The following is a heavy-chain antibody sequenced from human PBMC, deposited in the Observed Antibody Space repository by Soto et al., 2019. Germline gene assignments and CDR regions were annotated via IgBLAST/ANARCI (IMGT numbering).Heavy chain of an antibody. D-gene: IGHD4-17*01. CDR2: IYYSGST. Sequence: QVPLQESGPGLVKPSETLSLTCTVSGGSISSYYWSWIRQPPGKGLEWIGYIYYSGSTNYNPSLKSRVTISVDTSKNQFSLKLSSVTAADTAVYYCARHQFRKYGDYANYGMDVWGQGTTVTVSS. V-gene: IGHV4-59*08. CDR3: ARHQFRKYGDYANYGMDV. J-gene: IGHJ6*02. CDR1: GGSISSYY.